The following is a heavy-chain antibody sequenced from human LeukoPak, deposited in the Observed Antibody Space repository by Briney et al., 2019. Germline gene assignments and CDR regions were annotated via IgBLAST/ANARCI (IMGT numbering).Heavy chain of an antibody. D-gene: IGHD2-2*01. CDR2: ISTNGGST. J-gene: IGHJ4*02. V-gene: IGHV3-64*01. Sequence: AESLRLSCAASGFTFSSYAMHWVRQAPGKGLEYVSAISTNGGSTYYANSVGGRFTISRDNSKNTLYLQMGSVRAEDMAVYYCARWGSTSCYDSWGQGTLVTVSS. CDR1: GFTFSSYA. CDR3: ARWGSTSCYDS.